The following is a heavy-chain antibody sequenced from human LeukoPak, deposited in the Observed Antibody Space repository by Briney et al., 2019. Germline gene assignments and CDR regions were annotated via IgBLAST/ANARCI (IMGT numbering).Heavy chain of an antibody. CDR3: SRRLGSWDVWSGTDG. CDR1: GFTFSGSA. Sequence: PGGSLRLSCAASGFTFSGSAMHWVRQASGKGLEWVGRIRSKANNYATAYAASVKGRFTISRDDSKNTAYLQMNSLKIEDTAVYYCSRRLGSWDVWSGTDGWGQGTLVTVSS. D-gene: IGHD3-3*01. CDR2: IRSKANNYAT. V-gene: IGHV3-73*01. J-gene: IGHJ4*02.